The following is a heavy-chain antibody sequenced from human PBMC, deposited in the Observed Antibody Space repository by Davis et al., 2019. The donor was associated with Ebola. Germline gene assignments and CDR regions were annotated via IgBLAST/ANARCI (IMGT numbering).Heavy chain of an antibody. CDR1: GYTFTNYG. CDR2: INPHNGNT. J-gene: IGHJ4*02. Sequence: AASVKVSCKASGYTFTNYGITWVRQAPGQGLEWMGWINPHNGNTNYAQNVQGRVTMTTDTSTSTAYMELSSLRSEDTAVYYCSVFDYWGQGTLVTVSS. CDR3: SVFDY. V-gene: IGHV1-18*04.